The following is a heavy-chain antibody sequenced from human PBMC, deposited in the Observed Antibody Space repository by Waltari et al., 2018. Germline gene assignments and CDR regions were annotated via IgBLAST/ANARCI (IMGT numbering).Heavy chain of an antibody. CDR1: GFTFSNSV. V-gene: IGHV3-23*01. J-gene: IGHJ4*02. CDR2: IGGSGDST. Sequence: EVQLLESGGGLVQPGGSLRLSCEASGFTFSNSVMNWVRQGPGKGLESVSGIGGSGDSTYYADSVKGRFTISRDNSKNTLYLQMNNLRVEDTAVYYCAKDFGSWSYFDYWGQGTLVTVSS. CDR3: AKDFGSWSYFDY. D-gene: IGHD3-10*01.